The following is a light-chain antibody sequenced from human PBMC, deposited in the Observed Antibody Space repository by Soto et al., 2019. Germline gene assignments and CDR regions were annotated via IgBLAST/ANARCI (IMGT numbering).Light chain of an antibody. V-gene: IGKV3-20*01. Sequence: EIVLTQTPGTLSLSPGERATLSCRASQSVSSNYLAGYQQKPGQAPWVLIYGASSRATGIPYRFSGSGSGTDFTLTISRLEPEDFAVYYCHQYGSSLWTFGQGTKVEIK. J-gene: IGKJ1*01. CDR2: GAS. CDR1: QSVSSNY. CDR3: HQYGSSLWT.